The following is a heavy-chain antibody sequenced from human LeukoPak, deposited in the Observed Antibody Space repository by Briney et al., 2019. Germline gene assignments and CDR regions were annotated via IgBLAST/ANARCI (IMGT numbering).Heavy chain of an antibody. V-gene: IGHV1-46*01. Sequence: ASVKVSCKASGYTFTSYYMHWVRQAPGQGLEWMGIINTSGGSTSYAEKFKGRVTMTRDTSTSTVYMELSSLRSEDTAVYYCARDPYNYYDSSGYSFDYWGQGTLVTVSS. CDR2: INTSGGST. CDR1: GYTFTSYY. J-gene: IGHJ4*02. D-gene: IGHD3-22*01. CDR3: ARDPYNYYDSSGYSFDY.